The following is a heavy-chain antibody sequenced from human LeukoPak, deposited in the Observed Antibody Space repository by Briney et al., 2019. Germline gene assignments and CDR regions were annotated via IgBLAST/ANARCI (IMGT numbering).Heavy chain of an antibody. CDR2: ISVYNGNT. D-gene: IGHD3-16*01. CDR1: GYTFSSYG. V-gene: IGHV1-18*01. CDR3: ARDAYTSGADY. Sequence: DSVEVSCKASGYTFSSYGISWVRQAPGQGLEWMGWISVYNGNTNNIQKLQGRVTMTRDTSTNTAYMELRGLRSDDTAVYYCARDAYTSGADYWGQGTLVTVSS. J-gene: IGHJ4*02.